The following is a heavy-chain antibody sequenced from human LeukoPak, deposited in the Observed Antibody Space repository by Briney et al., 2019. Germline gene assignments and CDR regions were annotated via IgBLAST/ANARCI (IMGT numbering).Heavy chain of an antibody. CDR2: ISSSSSYI. V-gene: IGHV3-21*01. CDR1: GFTFSSYS. Sequence: GGSLRLSCAASGFTFSSYSMNWVRQAPGKGLEWVSSISSSSSYIYYADSVKGRFTISRDNAKNSLYLQMNSLRAEDTAVYYCARDIAAAGTFDYWGQGTMVTVSS. J-gene: IGHJ4*02. CDR3: ARDIAAAGTFDY. D-gene: IGHD6-13*01.